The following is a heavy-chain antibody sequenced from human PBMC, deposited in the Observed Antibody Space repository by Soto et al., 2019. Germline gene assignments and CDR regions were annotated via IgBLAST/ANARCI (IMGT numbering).Heavy chain of an antibody. J-gene: IGHJ6*03. V-gene: IGHV3-23*01. CDR2: ISGSGGST. CDR1: GFTFSSYA. CDR3: ALTRMDCSGGSCYYYYYYYMDV. D-gene: IGHD2-15*01. Sequence: GGSLRLSCAASGFTFSSYAMSWVRQAPGKGLEWVSAISGSGGSTYYADSVKGRFTISRDNSKNTLYLQMNSLRAEDTAVYYCALTRMDCSGGSCYYYYYYYMDVWGKGTTVTVSS.